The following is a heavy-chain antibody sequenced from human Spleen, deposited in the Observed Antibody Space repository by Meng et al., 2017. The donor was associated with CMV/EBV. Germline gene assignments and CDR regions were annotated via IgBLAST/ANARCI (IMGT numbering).Heavy chain of an antibody. Sequence: NVSFQTSGYTITSYLIPWVLQAPGHGLEWMGWISPYNGNTKYAHKFHGRVTLTTDTSTNTAYMDLRSLQSDDTAVYYCVRDRWSPDYWGQGTLVTVSS. CDR2: ISPYNGNT. CDR1: GYTITSYL. V-gene: IGHV1-18*01. D-gene: IGHD3-3*01. J-gene: IGHJ4*02. CDR3: VRDRWSPDY.